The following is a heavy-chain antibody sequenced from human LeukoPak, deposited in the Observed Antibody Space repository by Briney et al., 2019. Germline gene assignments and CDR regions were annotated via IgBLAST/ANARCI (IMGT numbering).Heavy chain of an antibody. Sequence: GESLKISCKGSGYSFTSYWIVWVRQMPGKGLEWMGIIYPGDSDTRYSPSFQGQVTISADKSISTAYLQRSSLKASDTAMYYCARHWGNEADLYDYWGQGTLVTVSS. CDR3: ARHWGNEADLYDY. CDR2: IYPGDSDT. V-gene: IGHV5-51*01. D-gene: IGHD3-16*01. CDR1: GYSFTSYW. J-gene: IGHJ4*02.